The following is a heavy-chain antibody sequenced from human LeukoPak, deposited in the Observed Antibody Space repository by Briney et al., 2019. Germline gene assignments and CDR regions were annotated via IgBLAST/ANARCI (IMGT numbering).Heavy chain of an antibody. V-gene: IGHV3-21*01. D-gene: IGHD3-10*01. CDR1: GFTFSSYS. Sequence: GGSLRLSCAASGFTFSSYSMNWVRQAPGKGLEWVSSISSSSSYIYYADSVKGRFTISRDNAKNSLYLQMNSLRAEDTAVYYCVSTTMVRGVIAGGWFDPWGQGTLVTVSS. CDR2: ISSSSSYI. J-gene: IGHJ5*02. CDR3: VSTTMVRGVIAGGWFDP.